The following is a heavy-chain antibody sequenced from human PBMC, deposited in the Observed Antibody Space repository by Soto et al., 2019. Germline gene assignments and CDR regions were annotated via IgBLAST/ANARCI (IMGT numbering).Heavy chain of an antibody. Sequence: ASVTVSCKVSGYTLTELSIHWVRQAPGKGLEWMGGFDPEDGETIYAQKFQGRVTMTEDTSTDTAYMDLSSLRSEDTAVYYCASPLPVEPGNYYFYGVDVWGQGTTVTVSS. J-gene: IGHJ6*02. D-gene: IGHD1-1*01. V-gene: IGHV1-24*01. CDR3: ASPLPVEPGNYYFYGVDV. CDR1: GYTLTELS. CDR2: FDPEDGET.